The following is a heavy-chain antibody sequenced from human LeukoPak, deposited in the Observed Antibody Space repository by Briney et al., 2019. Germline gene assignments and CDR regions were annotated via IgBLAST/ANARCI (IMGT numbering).Heavy chain of an antibody. CDR1: RYTLTELS. Sequence: ASVKVSCKLSRYTLTELSMHWVRQAPGHRLEWLGGVDPEDGETIYAQKFQGRVTMTEDTSTDTAYMELSSLRSEDTAVYYCATVPYYDSSGIDYWGQGTLVTVSS. V-gene: IGHV1-24*01. J-gene: IGHJ4*02. CDR3: ATVPYYDSSGIDY. D-gene: IGHD3-22*01. CDR2: VDPEDGET.